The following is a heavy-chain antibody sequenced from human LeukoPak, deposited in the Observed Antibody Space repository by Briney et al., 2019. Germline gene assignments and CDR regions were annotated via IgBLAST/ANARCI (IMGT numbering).Heavy chain of an antibody. Sequence: QPGGSLRLSCAASGFTFSSYAMSWVRQAPGKGLEWVSAISGSGGSTYYADSVKGRFTISRDSAKNSLYLQMNSLRAEDTAIYYCARPYSSSLFPPPHADYWGPGTLVTVSS. J-gene: IGHJ4*02. V-gene: IGHV3-23*01. CDR2: ISGSGGST. D-gene: IGHD6-13*01. CDR3: ARPYSSSLFPPPHADY. CDR1: GFTFSSYA.